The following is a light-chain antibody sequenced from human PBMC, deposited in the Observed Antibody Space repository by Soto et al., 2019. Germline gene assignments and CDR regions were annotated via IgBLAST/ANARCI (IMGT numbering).Light chain of an antibody. Sequence: RASQDVGKWLAWYQQKPGKAPTLLIHGASSLQSGVPPRYSGCGYGTAYALAMRTLQSEDFATYNYEQPSSFPGRVGRGTRLEIK. CDR1: QDVGKW. CDR3: EQPSSFPGR. V-gene: IGKV1D-12*01. J-gene: IGKJ5*01. CDR2: GAS.